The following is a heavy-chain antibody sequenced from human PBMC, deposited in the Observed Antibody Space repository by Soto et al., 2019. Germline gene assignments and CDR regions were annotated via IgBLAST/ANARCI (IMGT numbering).Heavy chain of an antibody. CDR1: GFTFTSYA. J-gene: IGHJ4*02. D-gene: IGHD3-9*01. CDR3: TQDGGSRDWLTVN. CDR2: ITGGGDNT. V-gene: IGHV3-23*01. Sequence: EVQLLESGGDLVQPGGSLRLSCAASGFTFTSYAMSWIRQAPGKGLEWVSAITGGGDNTYYADSVKGRFTISRDKSKNTPYLQMNSLRAEDTAFYYCTQDGGSRDWLTVNWGQGTLVTVSS.